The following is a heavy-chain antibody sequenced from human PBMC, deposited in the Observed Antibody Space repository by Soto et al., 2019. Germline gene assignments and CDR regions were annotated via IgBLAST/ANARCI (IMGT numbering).Heavy chain of an antibody. CDR3: ASLFGP. CDR2: IYHNGAT. CDR1: GGSIVNTNW. Sequence: PSETLSLTCVVSGGSIVNTNWWTWVRQPPGKGLEWLGEIYHNGATNYHSSVRGRVTISVDKSNNQFSLLLNSLTAADTAVYYCASLFGPWGQGTLVTGSS. J-gene: IGHJ5*02. D-gene: IGHD2-21*01. V-gene: IGHV4-4*02.